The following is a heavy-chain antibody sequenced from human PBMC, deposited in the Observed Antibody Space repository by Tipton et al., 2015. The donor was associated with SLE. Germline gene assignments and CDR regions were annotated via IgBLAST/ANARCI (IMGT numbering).Heavy chain of an antibody. CDR2: ISAYDGDT. CDR3: ARDPGFDY. Sequence: QSGAEVKKPGASVKVSCKASGYTFTSYGISWVRQAPGQGLEWMGWISAYDGDTNHPQKFQGRVTMSTDRSTSTAYMELRSLRSDDTAVYYCARDPGFDYWGQGILVIVSS. V-gene: IGHV1-18*01. CDR1: GYTFTSYG. J-gene: IGHJ4*02.